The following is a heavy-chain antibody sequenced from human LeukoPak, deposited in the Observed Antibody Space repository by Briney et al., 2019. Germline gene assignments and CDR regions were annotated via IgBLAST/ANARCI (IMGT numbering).Heavy chain of an antibody. CDR2: ISYEGTDNK. D-gene: IGHD3-16*01. V-gene: IGHV3-30*04. J-gene: IGHJ5*02. Sequence: GMSLRLSCEASGFTFSSYDMHWVRQAPGKGLEWVAVISYEGTDNKYYADSVKGRFTISRDNSKNTLYLQMNSLRAEDTAVYYCARDLLDISGYGFDPWGQGTLVTVSS. CDR3: ARDLLDISGYGFDP. CDR1: GFTFSSYD.